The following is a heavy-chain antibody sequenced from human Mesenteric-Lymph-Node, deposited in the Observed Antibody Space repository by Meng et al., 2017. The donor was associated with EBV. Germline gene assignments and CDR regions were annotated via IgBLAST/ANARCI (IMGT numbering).Heavy chain of an antibody. CDR1: GGSFSGYH. CDR2: INHSGST. Sequence: QVQLRQWGAGLLQPSETLSLTCAVYGGSFSGYHWSWIRQPPGKGLEWIGEINHSGSTNYNPSLKSRVTISVDTSKNQFSLKLSSVTAADTAVYYCARGEKGPIDYWGQGTLVTVSS. CDR3: ARGEKGPIDY. J-gene: IGHJ4*02. V-gene: IGHV4-34*01.